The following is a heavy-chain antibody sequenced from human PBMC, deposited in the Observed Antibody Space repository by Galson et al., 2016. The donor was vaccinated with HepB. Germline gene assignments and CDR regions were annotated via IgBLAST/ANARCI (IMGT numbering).Heavy chain of an antibody. CDR2: IIPLFGTA. Sequence: SVKVSCKASGGSFSSYVMSWVRQAPGQGLEWMGGIIPLFGTANYAQKFQGRVTISADESTSTVYMELGSLRSEDAAVYYCARPRLDGSGWDLGYWGQGTLVTVSS. J-gene: IGHJ4*02. CDR3: ARPRLDGSGWDLGY. CDR1: GGSFSSYV. V-gene: IGHV1-69*13. D-gene: IGHD6-19*01.